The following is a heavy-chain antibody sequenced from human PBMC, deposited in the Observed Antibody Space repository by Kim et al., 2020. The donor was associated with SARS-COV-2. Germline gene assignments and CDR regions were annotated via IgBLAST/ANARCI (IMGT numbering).Heavy chain of an antibody. J-gene: IGHJ6*02. Sequence: ASVKVSCEASGYTFSDFYMHWVRQAPGQELEWMGRINPRGGGAEYAQKFQGRISMTRDTSISTAYMYLTRLRSDDTAVYYCARDKRWDCSGGSCYSAYYYTMDVWGQGTTVAV. D-gene: IGHD2-15*01. CDR2: INPRGGGA. V-gene: IGHV1-2*06. CDR1: GYTFSDFY. CDR3: ARDKRWDCSGGSCYSAYYYTMDV.